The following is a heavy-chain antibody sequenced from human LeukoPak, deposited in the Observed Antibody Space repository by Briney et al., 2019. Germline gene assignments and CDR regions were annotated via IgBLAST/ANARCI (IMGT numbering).Heavy chain of an antibody. CDR1: GGSFSGYY. D-gene: IGHD3-16*02. CDR3: ARYDVWGSYRAFDY. CDR2: IYHSGST. J-gene: IGHJ4*02. Sequence: KPSETLSLTCAVYGGSFSGYYWSWIRQPPGKGLEWIGTIYHSGSTYYNPSLKSRVTISVDTSRNQFSLKLSSVTAADTAVYYCARYDVWGSYRAFDYWGQGTLVTVFS. V-gene: IGHV4-34*01.